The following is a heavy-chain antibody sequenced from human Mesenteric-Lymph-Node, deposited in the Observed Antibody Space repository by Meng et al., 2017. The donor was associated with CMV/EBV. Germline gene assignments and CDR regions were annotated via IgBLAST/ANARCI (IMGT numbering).Heavy chain of an antibody. D-gene: IGHD2-2*02. CDR1: VASISRGGSS. CDR2: IYYRRPT. CDR3: ARAYTSWYFDL. J-gene: IGHJ2*01. V-gene: IGHV4-31*03. Sequence: CTFSVASISRGGSSWGWLRPRPGEGLEWIGYIYYRRPTYYNPSLKVRVTISVDTSKTHFSLKLSSVTAADTAVYYCARAYTSWYFDLWGRGTLVTVSS.